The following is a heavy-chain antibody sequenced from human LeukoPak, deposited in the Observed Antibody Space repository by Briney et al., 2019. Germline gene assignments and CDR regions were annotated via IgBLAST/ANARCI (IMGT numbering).Heavy chain of an antibody. CDR3: AREGANYQDYFDS. CDR1: GFVFRSYW. Sequence: GGSLRLSCAGSGFVFRSYWMHWVRQTPGKGLAWVSRIQSDGSRADYADFAKGRFTISRDNARDTVDLQMNSLRAEDTAVYYCAREGANYQDYFDSWGQGTLVTVSS. J-gene: IGHJ4*02. D-gene: IGHD4/OR15-4a*01. CDR2: IQSDGSRA. V-gene: IGHV3-74*01.